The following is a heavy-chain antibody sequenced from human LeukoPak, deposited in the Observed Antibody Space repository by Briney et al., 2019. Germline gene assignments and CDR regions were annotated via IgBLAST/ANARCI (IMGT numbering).Heavy chain of an antibody. D-gene: IGHD6-19*01. CDR2: IHGSGFT. CDR3: ARNVGWYTYDT. V-gene: IGHV4-59*12. Sequence: SETLSLTCSVSGDSLSSNQWSWIRQPPGKGLEWIGYIHGSGFTHYDPSLRSRVTISEDTSKTQFYLDLTSLTAAGTALYYRARNVGWYTYDTWGQGILVTVSS. CDR1: GDSLSSNQ. J-gene: IGHJ5*02.